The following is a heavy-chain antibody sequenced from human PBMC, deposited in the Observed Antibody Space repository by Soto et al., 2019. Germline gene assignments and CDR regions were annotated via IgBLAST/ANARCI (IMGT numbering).Heavy chain of an antibody. CDR2: INHNGNS. J-gene: IGHJ4*02. Sequence: SSETLSLTCAVYGGSFSGYYWSWIRQPPGKGLEWIGEINHNGNSNYNPSLKSRVTISVDKSKNQFSLNLSSVTAADTAVYYCARGGKLTGTTSNLGYWGQGTLVTVSS. CDR3: ARGGKLTGTTSNLGY. V-gene: IGHV4-34*01. D-gene: IGHD1-7*01. CDR1: GGSFSGYY.